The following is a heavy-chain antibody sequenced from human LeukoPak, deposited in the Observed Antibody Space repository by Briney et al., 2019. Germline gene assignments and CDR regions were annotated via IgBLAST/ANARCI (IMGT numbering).Heavy chain of an antibody. CDR3: ARSYYGSGSYYTAWFDP. V-gene: IGHV3-21*01. D-gene: IGHD3-10*01. J-gene: IGHJ5*02. CDR1: GFTFSSYS. CDR2: ISSSSSYI. Sequence: GGSLRLSCAASGFTFSSYSMNWVRQAPGEGLEWVSSISSSSSYIYYADSVKGRFTISRDNAKNSLYLQMNSLRAEDTAVYYCARSYYGSGSYYTAWFDPWGQGTLVTVSS.